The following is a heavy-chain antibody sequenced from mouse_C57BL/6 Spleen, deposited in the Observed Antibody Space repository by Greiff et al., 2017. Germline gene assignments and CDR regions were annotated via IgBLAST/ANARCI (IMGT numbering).Heavy chain of an antibody. V-gene: IGHV7-3*01. J-gene: IGHJ3*01. D-gene: IGHD1-1*01. Sequence: EVKLMESGGGLVQPGGSLSLSCAASGFTFTDYYMSWVRQPPGKALEWLGFIRNKANGYTTEYSASVKGRFTISRDNSQSILYLQMNALRAADSATYYCARTYGSTPAWFAYWGQGTLVTVSA. CDR2: IRNKANGYTT. CDR1: GFTFTDYY. CDR3: ARTYGSTPAWFAY.